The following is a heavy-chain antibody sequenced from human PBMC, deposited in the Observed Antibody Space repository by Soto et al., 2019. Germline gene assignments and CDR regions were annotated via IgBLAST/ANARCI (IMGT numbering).Heavy chain of an antibody. CDR1: GFIFSSYG. J-gene: IGHJ4*02. V-gene: IGHV3-30*18. CDR3: AKDIGACGGGDCYYFDY. CDR2: ISYDGSNK. Sequence: GGSLRLSCAASGFIFSSYGMHWVRQAPGNGLEWVAVISYDGSNKYYADSVKGRFTISRDNSKNTLYLQMNSLRAEDTAMYYCAKDIGACGGGDCYYFDYWGQGTLVTVSS. D-gene: IGHD2-21*02.